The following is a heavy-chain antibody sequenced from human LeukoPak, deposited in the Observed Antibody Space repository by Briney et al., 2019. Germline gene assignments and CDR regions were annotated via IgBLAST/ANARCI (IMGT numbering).Heavy chain of an antibody. Sequence: ASVKVSCKASGYTFSSFGISWVRQAPGQGLEWMGWMTPNSGNTGYAQKFQGRVTMTRNTSISTAYMELSTLRSEDTAVYYCARASGYEFDYWGQGTLVTVSS. D-gene: IGHD5-12*01. V-gene: IGHV1-8*02. CDR1: GYTFSSFG. CDR2: MTPNSGNT. CDR3: ARASGYEFDY. J-gene: IGHJ4*02.